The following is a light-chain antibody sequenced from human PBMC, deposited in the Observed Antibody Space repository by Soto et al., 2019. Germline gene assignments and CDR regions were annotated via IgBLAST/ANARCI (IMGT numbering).Light chain of an antibody. V-gene: IGLV1-36*01. J-gene: IGLJ2*01. CDR2: YDD. Sequence: QSVLTQPPSVSGAPRQRVTISCSGSSSNIGNNGVAWYQQVPGKAPKLLIYYDDLLASGVSDRFSGSESGTSASLAISGLQSEDEADYYCATWDDSLNGPVFGGGTKVTVL. CDR3: ATWDDSLNGPV. CDR1: SSNIGNNG.